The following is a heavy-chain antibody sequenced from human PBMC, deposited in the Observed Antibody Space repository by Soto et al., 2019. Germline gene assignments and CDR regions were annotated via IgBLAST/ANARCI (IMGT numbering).Heavy chain of an antibody. D-gene: IGHD3-3*01. J-gene: IGHJ4*02. Sequence: SETLSLTCAVRGGSFSGYYWSWIRQTPGQGLEWIGEINHSGATNYNPSLKSRVTMSVDTSKKEFSLKMTSVSPADTALYYCARGWRFDNWGQGTLVTVSS. CDR3: ARGWRFDN. V-gene: IGHV4-34*01. CDR1: GGSFSGYY. CDR2: INHSGAT.